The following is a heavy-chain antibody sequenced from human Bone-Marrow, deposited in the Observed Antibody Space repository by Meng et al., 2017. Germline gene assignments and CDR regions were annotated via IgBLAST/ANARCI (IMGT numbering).Heavy chain of an antibody. Sequence: QVELQWCGPGLVKPSATLSLTCTVSGGSISSYHWSWSRQPAGKGLEWIGRIYTSGSTNYNPSLKSRVTMSVDTSKNQFSLKLSSVTAADTAVYYCARDGGTMIVVSWFDPWGQGTLVTVSS. J-gene: IGHJ5*02. D-gene: IGHD3-22*01. CDR1: GGSISSYH. V-gene: IGHV4-4*07. CDR3: ARDGGTMIVVSWFDP. CDR2: IYTSGST.